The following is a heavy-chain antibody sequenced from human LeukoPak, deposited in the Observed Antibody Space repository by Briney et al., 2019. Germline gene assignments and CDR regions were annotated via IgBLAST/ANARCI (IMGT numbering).Heavy chain of an antibody. Sequence: PGGSLRLSCAASGFTFSTYSMNRVRQAPGKGLEWVSSIDRTGSYIYYADSVKGRLTISRDNAKNSLFLQMNSLRAEDTAVYYCARRYCSNTNCYAFDSWGQGTLVTVSS. CDR3: ARRYCSNTNCYAFDS. CDR2: IDRTGSYI. V-gene: IGHV3-21*01. J-gene: IGHJ4*02. CDR1: GFTFSTYS. D-gene: IGHD2-2*01.